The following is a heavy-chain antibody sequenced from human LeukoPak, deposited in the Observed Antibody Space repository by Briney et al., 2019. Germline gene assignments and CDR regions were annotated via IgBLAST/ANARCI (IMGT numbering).Heavy chain of an antibody. CDR3: ARSSTPRDYFDY. Sequence: SETLSLTCAVYGGSFSGYYWSWIRQPPGKGLEWIGYIYYSGSTNYNPSLKSRVTISVDTSKNQFSLKLSSVTAADTAVYYCARSSTPRDYFDYWGQGTLVTVSS. V-gene: IGHV4-59*01. CDR1: GGSFSGYY. D-gene: IGHD6-13*01. CDR2: IYYSGST. J-gene: IGHJ4*02.